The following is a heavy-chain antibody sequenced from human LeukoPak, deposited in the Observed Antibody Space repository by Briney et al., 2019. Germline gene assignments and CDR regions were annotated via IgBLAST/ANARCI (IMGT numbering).Heavy chain of an antibody. CDR3: AATTYYYGPGSPAFDY. J-gene: IGHJ4*02. CDR1: GGSISSYY. V-gene: IGHV4-59*01. CDR2: IYYSGST. D-gene: IGHD3-10*01. Sequence: SETLSLTCTVSGGSISSYYWSWIRQPPGKGLEWIGYIYYSGSTNYNPSLKSRVTISVDTSKNQFSLKLSSVTAADTAVYYCAATTYYYGPGSPAFDYWGQGTLVTVSS.